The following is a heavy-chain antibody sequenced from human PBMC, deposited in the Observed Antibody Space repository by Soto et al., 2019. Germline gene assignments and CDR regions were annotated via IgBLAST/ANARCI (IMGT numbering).Heavy chain of an antibody. CDR1: GGTFSSYA. Sequence: ASVKVSCKASGGTFSSYAISWVRQAPGQGLEWMGGIIPIFGTANYAQKFQGRVTITADESTSTAYMELSSLRSEDTAVYYCARFGPYGDYKHYYYYGMDVWGQGTTVTVSS. D-gene: IGHD4-17*01. V-gene: IGHV1-69*13. CDR3: ARFGPYGDYKHYYYYGMDV. CDR2: IIPIFGTA. J-gene: IGHJ6*02.